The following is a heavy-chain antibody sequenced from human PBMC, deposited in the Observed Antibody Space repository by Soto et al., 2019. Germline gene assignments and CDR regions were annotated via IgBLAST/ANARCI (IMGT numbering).Heavy chain of an antibody. CDR3: ARDRRSYDYVWGSYREYYFDY. CDR2: ISAYNGNT. V-gene: IGHV1-18*04. Sequence: QVQLVQSGAEVKKPGASVKVSCKASGYTFTSYGISWVRQAPGQGLEWMGWISAYNGNTNYAQKLQGRVTMTTYTSTSTAYMELRSLRSDDTAVYYCARDRRSYDYVWGSYREYYFDYWGQGTLVTVSS. CDR1: GYTFTSYG. J-gene: IGHJ4*02. D-gene: IGHD3-16*02.